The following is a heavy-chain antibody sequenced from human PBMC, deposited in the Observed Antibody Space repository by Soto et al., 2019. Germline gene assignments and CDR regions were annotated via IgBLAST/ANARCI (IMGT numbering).Heavy chain of an antibody. CDR1: GFSFRSYA. CDR2: MSYDGSDK. V-gene: IGHV3-30-3*01. J-gene: IGHJ4*02. CDR3: ARARLDTPALEY. Sequence: QVQLVEPGGGVVQPGRSLRLSCAASGFSFRSYAMHWVRQAPGKGLEWVAVMSYDGSDKDYADSVKGRFTISRDNSKNTLYLQMSSLRAEDTAVYYCARARLDTPALEYWGQGTRVTVSS. D-gene: IGHD2-2*01.